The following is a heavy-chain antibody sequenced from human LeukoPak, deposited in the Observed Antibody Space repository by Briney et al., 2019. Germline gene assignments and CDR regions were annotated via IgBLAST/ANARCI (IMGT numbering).Heavy chain of an antibody. D-gene: IGHD1-26*01. CDR3: AREQVGAFDI. Sequence: ASVKVSCKASGYTFTSYDINWVRQATGQGLEWMGRINPNSGGTNYAQKFQGRVTMTRDTSISTAYMELSRLRSDDTAVYYCAREQVGAFDIWGQGTMVTVSS. CDR2: INPNSGGT. V-gene: IGHV1-2*06. J-gene: IGHJ3*02. CDR1: GYTFTSYD.